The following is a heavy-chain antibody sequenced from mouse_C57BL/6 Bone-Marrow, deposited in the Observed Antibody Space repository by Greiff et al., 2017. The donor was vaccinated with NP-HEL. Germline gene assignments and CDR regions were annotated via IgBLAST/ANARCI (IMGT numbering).Heavy chain of an antibody. Sequence: QVQLQQSGAELVKPGASVKMSCKASGYTLTTYPIEWMKQNHGKSLEWIGNFHPYNDDTKYNEKFKGKATLTVEKSSSTVYLELSRLTSDDSAVYYCARGYYYGSSYDDWYFDVWGTGTTVTVSS. CDR1: GYTLTTYP. J-gene: IGHJ1*03. V-gene: IGHV1-47*01. CDR2: FHPYNDDT. CDR3: ARGYYYGSSYDDWYFDV. D-gene: IGHD1-1*01.